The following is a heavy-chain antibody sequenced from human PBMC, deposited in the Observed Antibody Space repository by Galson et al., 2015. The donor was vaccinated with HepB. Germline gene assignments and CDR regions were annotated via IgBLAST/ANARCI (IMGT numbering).Heavy chain of an antibody. D-gene: IGHD2-2*03. J-gene: IGHJ3*02. V-gene: IGHV3-66*01. CDR2: IYSGGST. CDR1: GFTVSSNY. Sequence: SLRLSCAASGFTVSSNYMSWVRQAPGKGLEWVSVIYSGGSTYYADSVKGKFTISRDNSKNTLYLQMNSLRAEDTAVYYCAREGGYCSSTSCYDAFDIWGQGTMVTVSS. CDR3: AREGGYCSSTSCYDAFDI.